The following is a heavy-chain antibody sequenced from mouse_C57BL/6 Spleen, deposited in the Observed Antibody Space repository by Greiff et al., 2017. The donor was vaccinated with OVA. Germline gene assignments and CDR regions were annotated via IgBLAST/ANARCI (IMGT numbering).Heavy chain of an antibody. V-gene: IGHV1-55*01. CDR3: ARSDGYSTPFDY. J-gene: IGHJ2*01. Sequence: VQLQQPGAELVKPGASVKMSCKASGYTFTSYWITWVKQRPGQGLEWIGDIYPGSGSTNYNEKFKSKATLTVDTSSSTAYMQLSSLTSEDSAVYYCARSDGYSTPFDYWGQGTTLTVSS. D-gene: IGHD2-3*01. CDR1: GYTFTSYW. CDR2: IYPGSGST.